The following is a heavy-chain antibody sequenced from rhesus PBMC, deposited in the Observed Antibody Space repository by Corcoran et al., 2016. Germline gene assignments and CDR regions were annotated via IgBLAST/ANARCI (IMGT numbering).Heavy chain of an antibody. V-gene: IGHV4-169*01. CDR2: IYGSGSST. CDR3: ARFTGSDDAFDF. CDR1: GGSTRSSS. J-gene: IGHJ3*01. D-gene: IGHD2-21*01. Sequence: QLQLQESGPGLVNPSETLSVTCAVSGGSTRSSSWSWNRQAPGKGLEWIGYIYGSGSSTNYNPSLKKRVTLSVDTSKHQLSLKLSSVTTADTAVYYCARFTGSDDAFDFWGQGLRVTVSS.